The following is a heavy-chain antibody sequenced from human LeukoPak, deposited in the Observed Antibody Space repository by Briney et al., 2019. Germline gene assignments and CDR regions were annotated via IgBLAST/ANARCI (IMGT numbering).Heavy chain of an antibody. D-gene: IGHD3-3*01. CDR3: ARGGVTIFGVATPTNWFDP. Sequence: SSETLSLTCTVSGGSISSYYWSWVRQPPGKGLEWIGYIYYSGSTNYNPSLKSRVTISVDTSKNQFSLKLSSVTAADTAVYYCARGGVTIFGVATPTNWFDPWGQGTLVTVSS. J-gene: IGHJ5*02. V-gene: IGHV4-59*01. CDR2: IYYSGST. CDR1: GGSISSYY.